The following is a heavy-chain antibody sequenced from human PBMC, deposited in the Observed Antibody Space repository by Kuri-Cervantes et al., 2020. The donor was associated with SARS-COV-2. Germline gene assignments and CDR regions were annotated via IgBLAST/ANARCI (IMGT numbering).Heavy chain of an antibody. CDR3: ARDQTRSGWTFLFDY. CDR1: GYTLTELS. J-gene: IGHJ4*02. CDR2: IIPIFGTA. D-gene: IGHD6-19*01. V-gene: IGHV1-69*13. Sequence: SVKVSCKVSGYTLTELSMHWVRQAPGQGLEWMGGIIPIFGTANYAQKFQGRVTITADESTSTAYMELSSLRSEDTAVYYCARDQTRSGWTFLFDYWGQGTLVTVSS.